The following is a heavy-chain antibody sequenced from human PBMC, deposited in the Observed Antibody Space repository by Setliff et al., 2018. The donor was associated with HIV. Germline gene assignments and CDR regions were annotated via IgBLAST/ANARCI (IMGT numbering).Heavy chain of an antibody. J-gene: IGHJ4*02. Sequence: SETLSLTCAVYGGSFSSYYWSWIRQPPGKGLEWIGSIYYTGSTDYNPSLMSRVTISLDTPKNQFSLKLNSVIAADTAVYYCARNRVPSSLWGQGTLVTVSS. CDR2: IYYTGST. CDR3: ARNRVPSSL. V-gene: IGHV4-59*01. CDR1: GGSFSSYY. D-gene: IGHD3-10*01.